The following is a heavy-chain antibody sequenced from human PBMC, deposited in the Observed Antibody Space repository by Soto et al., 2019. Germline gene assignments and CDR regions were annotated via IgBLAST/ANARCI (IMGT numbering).Heavy chain of an antibody. Sequence: ASVKVSCKVSGYTLTELSMHWVRQAPGKGLEWMGGFDPEDGETIYAQKFQGRVTMTEDTSTDTAYMELSSLRSEDTTVYYCATGFYRALSHRGWFDPWGQGTLVTVSS. V-gene: IGHV1-24*01. CDR3: ATGFYRALSHRGWFDP. CDR2: FDPEDGET. D-gene: IGHD1-26*01. J-gene: IGHJ5*02. CDR1: GYTLTELS.